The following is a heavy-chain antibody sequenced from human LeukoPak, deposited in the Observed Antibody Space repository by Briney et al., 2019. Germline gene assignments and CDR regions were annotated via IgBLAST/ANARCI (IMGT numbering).Heavy chain of an antibody. J-gene: IGHJ4*02. CDR1: GGTFSSYA. V-gene: IGHV1-69*05. CDR3: ARDLAYCGGDCLEN. CDR2: IIPIFGTA. Sequence: SVKVSCKASGGTFSSYAISWVRQAPGQGLEWMGGIIPIFGTANYAQKFQGRVTITTDESTSTAYMELSSLRSEDTAVYYCARDLAYCGGDCLENWGQGTLVTVSS. D-gene: IGHD2-21*02.